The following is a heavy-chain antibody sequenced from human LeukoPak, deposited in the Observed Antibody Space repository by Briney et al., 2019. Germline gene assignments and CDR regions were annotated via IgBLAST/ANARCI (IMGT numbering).Heavy chain of an antibody. Sequence: GGSLRLSCSASGFTFSSYAMYWVRQAPGKGLEYVSAISSNGGGTYYEDSVKGRFTISRDNSKNTLYLQMSSLRAEDTAVYYCVKSMVRAINGFDPWGQGALVTVRS. V-gene: IGHV3-64D*06. CDR1: GFTFSSYA. CDR2: ISSNGGGT. CDR3: VKSMVRAINGFDP. D-gene: IGHD3-10*01. J-gene: IGHJ5*02.